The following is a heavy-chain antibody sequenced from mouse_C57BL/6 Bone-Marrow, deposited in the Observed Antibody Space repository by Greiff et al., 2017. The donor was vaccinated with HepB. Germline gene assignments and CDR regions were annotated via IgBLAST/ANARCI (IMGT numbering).Heavy chain of an antibody. J-gene: IGHJ4*01. CDR3: HYGSSLYAMDY. V-gene: IGHV14-4*01. Sequence: EVMLVESGAELVRPGASVKLSCTASGFNIKDDYMHWVKQRPEQGLEWIGWIDPENGDTEYASKFQGKATITADTSSNTAYLQLSSLTSEDTAVYYCHYGSSLYAMDYWGQGTSVTVSS. D-gene: IGHD1-1*01. CDR2: IDPENGDT. CDR1: GFNIKDDY.